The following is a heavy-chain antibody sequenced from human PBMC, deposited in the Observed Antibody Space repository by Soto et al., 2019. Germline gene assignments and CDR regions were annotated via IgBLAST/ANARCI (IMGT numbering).Heavy chain of an antibody. CDR2: IIPIFGTA. CDR3: ARRKGRDGYRTSFDY. D-gene: IGHD5-12*01. CDR1: GDWNRIYA. V-gene: IGHV1-69*06. J-gene: IGHJ4*02. Sequence: SLKLSCKASGDWNRIYAIIWVRQAPGQGLEWMGGIIPIFGTANYAQKFQGRVTITADKSTSTAYMELSSLRSEDTAVYYCARRKGRDGYRTSFDYWGQGTLVTVSS.